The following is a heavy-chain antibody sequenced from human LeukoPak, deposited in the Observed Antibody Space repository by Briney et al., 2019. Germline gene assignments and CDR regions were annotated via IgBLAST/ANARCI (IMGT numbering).Heavy chain of an antibody. J-gene: IGHJ4*02. Sequence: ASVKVSCKASGYTFTSYDFNWVRQATGQRPEWMGWMSPNSGDTGYAQKFQDRATMTRNTSISTAYMELSSLRSDDTVVYYCARGPPNWGYDYWGPGTLVTVSS. CDR3: ARGPPNWGYDY. V-gene: IGHV1-8*01. CDR1: GYTFTSYD. D-gene: IGHD7-27*01. CDR2: MSPNSGDT.